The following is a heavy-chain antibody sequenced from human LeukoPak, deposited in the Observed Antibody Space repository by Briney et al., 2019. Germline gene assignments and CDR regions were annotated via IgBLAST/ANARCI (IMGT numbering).Heavy chain of an antibody. CDR3: AAGASGILKYYYYYYMDV. CDR1: GYTFTSYG. CDR2: ISAYNGNT. Sequence: ASVKVSCKASGYTFTSYGISWVRQAPGQGLEWMGWISAYNGNTNYAQKFQERVTITRDMSTSTAYMELSSLRSEDTAVYYCAAGASGILKYYYYYYMDVWGKGTTVTVSS. D-gene: IGHD2-15*01. V-gene: IGHV1-18*01. J-gene: IGHJ6*03.